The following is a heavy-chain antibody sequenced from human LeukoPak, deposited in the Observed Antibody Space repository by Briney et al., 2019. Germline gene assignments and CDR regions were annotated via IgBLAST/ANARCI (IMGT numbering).Heavy chain of an antibody. CDR3: AKSGSGWYSWGGYFDY. J-gene: IGHJ4*02. D-gene: IGHD6-19*01. Sequence: GGSLRLSCTASGFTLSSNAMHWVRQAPGKGLEWVAVTSYDGTTKYYADSVKGRFTISRDNSENTLYLQMNSLRPEDTAVYYCAKSGSGWYSWGGYFDYWGQGTLVTVSS. CDR1: GFTLSSNA. CDR2: TSYDGTTK. V-gene: IGHV3-30*01.